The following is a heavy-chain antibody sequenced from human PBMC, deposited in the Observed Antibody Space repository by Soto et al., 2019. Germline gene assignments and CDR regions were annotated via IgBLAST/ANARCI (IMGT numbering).Heavy chain of an antibody. CDR2: ISSSSSYI. CDR1: GFTFSSYS. J-gene: IGHJ6*04. V-gene: IGHV3-21*01. CDR3: GSFPYNCLWSRYHYVIDV. D-gene: IGHD3-3*01. Sequence: KTGGSLRLSCAASGFTFSSYSMNWVRQAPGKGLEWVSSISSSSSYIYYADSVKGRFTISRDNAKNSLYLQMNSLRAEDTAVYYFGSFPYNCLWSRYHYVIDVWGEGIPVTVTA.